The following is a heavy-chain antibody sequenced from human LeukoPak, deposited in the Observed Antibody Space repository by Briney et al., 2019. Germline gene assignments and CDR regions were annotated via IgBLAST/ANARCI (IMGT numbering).Heavy chain of an antibody. CDR2: INPDSGET. Sequence: ASVKVSCKTSGHTFTDYYIHWVRQAPGQGLEWMGWINPDSGETKSAKKFQGRVTMTGDTSISTAYMELSRVTSDDTAVYYCARDRDYSKAERGFDYWGQGTLVTVSS. V-gene: IGHV1-2*02. CDR3: ARDRDYSKAERGFDY. CDR1: GHTFTDYY. J-gene: IGHJ4*02. D-gene: IGHD4-11*01.